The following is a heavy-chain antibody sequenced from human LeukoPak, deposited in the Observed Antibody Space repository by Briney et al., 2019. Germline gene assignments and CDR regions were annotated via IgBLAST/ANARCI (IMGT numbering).Heavy chain of an antibody. CDR1: GYTFTSYG. CDR2: ISACNGNT. V-gene: IGHV1-18*01. J-gene: IGHJ5*02. Sequence: ASVKVSCKASGYTFTSYGISWVRQAPGQGLEWMGWISACNGNTNYAQKLQGRVTMTTDTSTSTAYMELRSLRSDDTAVYYCARGVPTVTTDWFDPWGQGTLVTVSS. CDR3: ARGVPTVTTDWFDP. D-gene: IGHD4-17*01.